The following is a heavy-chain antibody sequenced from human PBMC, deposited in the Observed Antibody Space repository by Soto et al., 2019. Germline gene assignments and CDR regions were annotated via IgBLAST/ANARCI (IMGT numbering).Heavy chain of an antibody. CDR1: GGSISSYY. CDR3: ARAEVYEDVHDGFSFDY. Sequence: SETLSLTCTVSGGSISSYYWSWIRQPPGKGLEWIGYIYYSGSTNYNPSLKSRVTISVNTSKNQFSLKLTSVTAADTAVYYCARAEVYEDVHDGFSFDYWGQGTLVTVSS. J-gene: IGHJ4*02. CDR2: IYYSGST. D-gene: IGHD3-22*01. V-gene: IGHV4-59*01.